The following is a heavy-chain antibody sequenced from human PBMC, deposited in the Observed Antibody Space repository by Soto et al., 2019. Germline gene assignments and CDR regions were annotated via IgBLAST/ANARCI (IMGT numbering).Heavy chain of an antibody. Sequence: ASVKISCKASGYSFTDYHIHWVRQAPGQGLEWLGRINPKSGGTSTAQKFQGWVTTTTDTSISTASMELTRLTSDDTAIYYCARGDSTDCSNGVCSFFYNHDMDVWGQGTTVTVSS. J-gene: IGHJ6*02. V-gene: IGHV1-2*04. D-gene: IGHD2-8*01. CDR1: GYSFTDYH. CDR2: INPKSGGT. CDR3: ARGDSTDCSNGVCSFFYNHDMDV.